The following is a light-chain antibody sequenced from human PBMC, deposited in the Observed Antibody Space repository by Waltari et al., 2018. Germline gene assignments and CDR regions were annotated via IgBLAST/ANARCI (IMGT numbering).Light chain of an antibody. CDR3: CSYAGANTYV. Sequence: QSALTQPASVSGSPGQSITVSCTGTSSDVGSYNLVSWYQHHPPKAPKLMIYEVSKRPSGCSNRFSGSKSGNTASLTISGLQPEDEADYYCCSYAGANTYVFGSGTKVTVL. CDR1: SSDVGSYNL. CDR2: EVS. J-gene: IGLJ1*01. V-gene: IGLV2-23*02.